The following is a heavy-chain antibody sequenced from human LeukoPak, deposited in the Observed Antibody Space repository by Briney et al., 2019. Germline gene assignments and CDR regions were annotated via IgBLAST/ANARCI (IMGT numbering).Heavy chain of an antibody. Sequence: SVKVSCKASGGTFMTYAISWVRQAPGQGLEWVGGIIPILGTTIYAQKFQGRVAITADKGTSTAYMELSSLRSEDTAVFYCATSRPGLLTTYHTGFVTFDYWGHGTLVTVSS. V-gene: IGHV1-69*06. J-gene: IGHJ4*01. CDR2: IIPILGTT. D-gene: IGHD3-9*01. CDR3: ATSRPGLLTTYHTGFVTFDY. CDR1: GGTFMTYA.